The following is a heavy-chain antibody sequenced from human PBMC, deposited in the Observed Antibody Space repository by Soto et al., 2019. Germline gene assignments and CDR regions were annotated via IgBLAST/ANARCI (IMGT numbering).Heavy chain of an antibody. J-gene: IGHJ4*02. V-gene: IGHV3-23*01. CDR1: GLLVTTSA. Sequence: PGESLKISCEASGLLVTTSAMSWVRQAPGKGLEWVAALSSSGRTTYYGDSVKDRFSISRDDTKNTLYLQMTSLRVEDSAVYYCTKEAPPKAQLALAALNSFAFDYWGLGTVVTVSS. CDR2: LSSSGRTT. CDR3: TKEAPPKAQLALAALNSFAFDY. D-gene: IGHD6-19*01.